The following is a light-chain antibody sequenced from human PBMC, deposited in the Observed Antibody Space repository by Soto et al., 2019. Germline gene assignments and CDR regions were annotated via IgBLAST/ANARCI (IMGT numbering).Light chain of an antibody. J-gene: IGLJ1*01. CDR1: SSNIGINT. Sequence: QSVLTQPPSASGTPRQTITISCSGGSSNIGINTVSWYEHLPGTAPRLLIYGNNQRPSGVPDRFSGSKSGTSASLAISGLQSEDEAHYYCATWDDSLDVHVFGTGTKVTVL. V-gene: IGLV1-44*01. CDR3: ATWDDSLDVHV. CDR2: GNN.